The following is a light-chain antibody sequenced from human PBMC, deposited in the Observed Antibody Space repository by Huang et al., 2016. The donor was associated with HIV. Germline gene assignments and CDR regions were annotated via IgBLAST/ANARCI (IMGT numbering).Light chain of an antibody. CDR2: DAF. CDR3: QQRSNWP. Sequence: EIVLTQSPATLSLSPGERATLSCRASQSVSSYLTWYQQKPGQAPRLLIYDAFNRATGLPARCSGSGSGTNFTLTISSLEPEDFAVYYCQQRSNWPFGQGTRLEIK. J-gene: IGKJ5*01. V-gene: IGKV3-11*01. CDR1: QSVSSY.